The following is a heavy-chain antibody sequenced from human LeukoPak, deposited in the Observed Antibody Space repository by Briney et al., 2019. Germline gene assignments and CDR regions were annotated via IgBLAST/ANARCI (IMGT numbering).Heavy chain of an antibody. V-gene: IGHV3-53*01. CDR1: GFTVSSNY. Sequence: PGGSPRLSCAASGFTVSSNYMSWVRQAPGKGLEWVSVIYSGGSTYYADSVKGRFTISRDNSKNTLYLQMNSLRAEDTAVYYCARDKYGAFDIWGQGTMVTVSS. CDR3: ARDKYGAFDI. J-gene: IGHJ3*02. CDR2: IYSGGST. D-gene: IGHD4-17*01.